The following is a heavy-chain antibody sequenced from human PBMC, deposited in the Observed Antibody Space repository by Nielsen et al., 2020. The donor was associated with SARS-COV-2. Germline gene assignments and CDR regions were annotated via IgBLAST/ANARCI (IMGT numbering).Heavy chain of an antibody. CDR3: AKDLEKRYSSSWYYYYGMDV. D-gene: IGHD6-13*01. Sequence: GGSLRLSCAASGFTFSSYGMHWVRQAPGKGLEWVAVISYDGSNKYYADSVKGRFTISRDNSKNTLYLQMNSLRAEDTAVYYCAKDLEKRYSSSWYYYYGMDVWGQGTTVTVSS. V-gene: IGHV3-30*18. CDR2: ISYDGSNK. CDR1: GFTFSSYG. J-gene: IGHJ6*02.